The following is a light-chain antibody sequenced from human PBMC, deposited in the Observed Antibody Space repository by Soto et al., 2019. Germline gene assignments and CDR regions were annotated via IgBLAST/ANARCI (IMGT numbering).Light chain of an antibody. J-gene: IGLJ1*01. CDR1: SSDVGGYNY. V-gene: IGLV2-14*01. CDR3: ISYSSTSTLYV. CDR2: EVS. Sequence: QSALAQPASVSGSPGQSITISCTGTSSDVGGYNYVSWYQQHPGKAPKLMIYEVSRRPSGISNRFSGSKSGNTASLTISGLQAEDEADYYCISYSSTSTLYVFGTGTKPTVL.